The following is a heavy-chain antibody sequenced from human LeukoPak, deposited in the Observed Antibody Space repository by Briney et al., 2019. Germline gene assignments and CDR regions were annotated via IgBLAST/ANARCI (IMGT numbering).Heavy chain of an antibody. Sequence: PSETLSLTCSVSGASISSGTDYWGWIRQPPGKGLEWIGSIYYRGSTYYNPSLKSRVTISVDTSKNQFSLRLSSVTAADTAVYYCARHVFSPITLLRRLDYWGQGTLVTVSS. V-gene: IGHV4-39*01. CDR2: IYYRGST. CDR3: ARHVFSPITLLRRLDY. CDR1: GASISSGTDY. D-gene: IGHD3-10*01. J-gene: IGHJ4*02.